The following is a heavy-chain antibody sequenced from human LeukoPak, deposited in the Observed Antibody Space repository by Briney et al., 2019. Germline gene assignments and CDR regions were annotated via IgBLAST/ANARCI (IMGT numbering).Heavy chain of an antibody. V-gene: IGHV4-59*08. CDR1: GGSISSYY. CDR2: IYYSGST. CDR3: ARQRDYGDYYFDY. D-gene: IGHD4-17*01. J-gene: IGHJ4*02. Sequence: KPSETLSLTCTVSGGSISSYYWSWIRQPPGKGLEWIGYIYYSGSTNYNPSLKSRVTISVDTSKNQFSLKLSSVTAADTAVYYCARQRDYGDYYFDYWGQGTLVTVSS.